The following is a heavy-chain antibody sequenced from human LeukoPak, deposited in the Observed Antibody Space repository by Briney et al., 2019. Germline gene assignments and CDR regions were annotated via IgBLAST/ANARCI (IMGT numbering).Heavy chain of an antibody. V-gene: IGHV1-69*04. Sequence: GASVKVSCKASGGTFSSYAISWVRQAPGQGLEWMGRIIPILGIANYAQKFQGRVTITADKSTSTAYMELSSLRSEDTAVYYCARVVNGYDYVWGSYRYPLWLDYWGQGTLVTVSS. D-gene: IGHD3-16*02. CDR2: IIPILGIA. J-gene: IGHJ4*02. CDR1: GGTFSSYA. CDR3: ARVVNGYDYVWGSYRYPLWLDY.